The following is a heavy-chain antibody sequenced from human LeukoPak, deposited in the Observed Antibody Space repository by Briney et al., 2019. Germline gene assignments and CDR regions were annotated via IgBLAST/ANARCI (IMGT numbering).Heavy chain of an antibody. D-gene: IGHD3-10*01. CDR1: GFTFSSYA. J-gene: IGHJ4*02. V-gene: IGHV3-23*01. Sequence: GGSLRLSCAASGFTFSSYAMSWVRQAPGKGLEWVSGISGSGGSTYYADSVKGRFTISRDNSKNTLYLQMNSLRAEDTAVYYCAKSYYYNSGSWGIFDYWGQGTLVTVSS. CDR3: AKSYYYNSGSWGIFDY. CDR2: ISGSGGST.